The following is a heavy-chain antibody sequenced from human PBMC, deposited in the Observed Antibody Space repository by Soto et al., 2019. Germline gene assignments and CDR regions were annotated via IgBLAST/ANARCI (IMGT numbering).Heavy chain of an antibody. Sequence: LRLSCTASGFDFSGSEMNWFRQAPGKGLEWVAYITGSGGAMFHADSVKGRFSISRDNAKNSLFLEMNNLTADDAGLYYCAKVAPFILGSPFWGQGTLVTVSS. J-gene: IGHJ4*02. CDR3: AKVAPFILGSPF. V-gene: IGHV3-48*03. CDR2: ITGSGGAM. D-gene: IGHD2-21*01. CDR1: GFDFSGSE.